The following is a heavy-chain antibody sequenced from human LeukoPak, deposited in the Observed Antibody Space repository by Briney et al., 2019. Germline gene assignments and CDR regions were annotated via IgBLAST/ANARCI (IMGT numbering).Heavy chain of an antibody. D-gene: IGHD6-19*01. V-gene: IGHV1-2*06. CDR1: GYTFTGYY. CDR2: INPNSGGT. CDR3: ARDFRASSGRYSKNYWFDP. Sequence: ASGKVSCKASGYTFTGYYMHWVRQAPGQGLEWMGRINPNSGGTNYAQKFQGRATMTRDTSISTAYMELSRLRSDDTAVYYCARDFRASSGRYSKNYWFDPWGQGTLVTVSS. J-gene: IGHJ5*02.